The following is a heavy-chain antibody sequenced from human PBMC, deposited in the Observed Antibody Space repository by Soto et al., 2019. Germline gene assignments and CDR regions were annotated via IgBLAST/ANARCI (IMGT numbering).Heavy chain of an antibody. CDR2: IYHSGST. V-gene: IGHV4-30-2*01. CDR1: GGSISSGGYS. J-gene: IGHJ4*02. CDR3: ASASTTVTTRDY. D-gene: IGHD4-17*01. Sequence: QLQPQESGSGLVKPSQNLSLTCAVSGGSISSGGYSCSWIRQPPGKGLEWIGYIYHSGSTYYNPSLKSRVTISVDRSKSQFSMKRGAVTAADTAVYYCASASTTVTTRDYWGQGTLVTVSS.